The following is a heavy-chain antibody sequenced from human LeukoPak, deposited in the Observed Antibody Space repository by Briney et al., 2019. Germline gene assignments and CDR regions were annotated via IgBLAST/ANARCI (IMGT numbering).Heavy chain of an antibody. J-gene: IGHJ5*02. D-gene: IGHD6-13*01. Sequence: SETLSLTCTVSNGSVNSANHYWSWIRQPPGKGLEWIGYIYYSGNTNYNPSLKSRVTMSVDTSKNQFSLKLSSVTAADTAVYYCARRLFSSWYTLDNWFDPWGQGTLVTVSS. CDR3: ARRLFSSWYTLDNWFDP. CDR2: IYYSGNT. CDR1: NGSVNSANHY. V-gene: IGHV4-61*01.